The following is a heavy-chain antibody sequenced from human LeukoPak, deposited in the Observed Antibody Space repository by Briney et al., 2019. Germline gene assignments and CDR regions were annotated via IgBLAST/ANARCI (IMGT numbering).Heavy chain of an antibody. Sequence: SETLSLTCTVSGGSISSSSYYWGWIRQPPGKGLEWIGSIYYSGSTYYNPSLKSRVTISVDTSKNQFSLKLSSVTAADTAVYYCARHTPIGWRIPRFGDFYLNWFDPWGQGTLVTVSS. V-gene: IGHV4-39*01. D-gene: IGHD3-10*01. CDR1: GGSISSSSYY. J-gene: IGHJ5*02. CDR3: ARHTPIGWRIPRFGDFYLNWFDP. CDR2: IYYSGST.